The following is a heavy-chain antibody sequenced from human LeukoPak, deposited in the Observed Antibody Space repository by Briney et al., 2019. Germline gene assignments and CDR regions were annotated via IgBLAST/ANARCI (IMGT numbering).Heavy chain of an antibody. CDR1: GFTFSSYW. Sequence: GGSLRLSCAASGFTFSSYWMHWVRQAPGKGLVWVSRINSDGSSTSYADSVKGRFTISRDNAKNTLYLQMNSLRAEDTAVYYCARVDMGGEFIDYWGQGTLVTVSS. J-gene: IGHJ4*02. D-gene: IGHD3-10*01. CDR3: ARVDMGGEFIDY. V-gene: IGHV3-74*01. CDR2: INSDGSST.